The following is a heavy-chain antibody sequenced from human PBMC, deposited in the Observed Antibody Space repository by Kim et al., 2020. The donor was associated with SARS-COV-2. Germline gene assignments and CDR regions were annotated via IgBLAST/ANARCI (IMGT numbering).Heavy chain of an antibody. J-gene: IGHJ4*02. D-gene: IGHD2-21*01. V-gene: IGHV3-30*04. Sequence: GGSLRLSCAASGFTFSSYAMHWVRQAPGKGLEWVAVISYDGSNKYYADSVKGRFTISRDNSKNTLYLQMNSLRAEDTAVYYCARDRAWSIFLRDNSNFDYWGQGTLVTVSS. CDR2: ISYDGSNK. CDR1: GFTFSSYA. CDR3: ARDRAWSIFLRDNSNFDY.